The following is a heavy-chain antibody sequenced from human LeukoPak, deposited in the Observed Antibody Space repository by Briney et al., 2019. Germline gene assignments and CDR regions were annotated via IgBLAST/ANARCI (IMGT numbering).Heavy chain of an antibody. CDR3: AKDPNFYYCMDV. J-gene: IGHJ6*03. V-gene: IGHV3-23*01. CDR2: ISGRRDST. Sequence: GESLRLSCAASGFTFSSYGMSWVRQAPGKGLEWVSTISGRRDSTSYADSVKGRFTISRDNSKNTLYLQMNSLRAEDTAVYYCAKDPNFYYCMDVWGKGTTVTISS. CDR1: GFTFSSYG.